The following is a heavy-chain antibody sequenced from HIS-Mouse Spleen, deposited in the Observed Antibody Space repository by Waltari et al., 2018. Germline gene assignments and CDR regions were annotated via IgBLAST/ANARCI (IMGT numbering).Heavy chain of an antibody. V-gene: IGHV4-39*07. J-gene: IGHJ2*01. CDR2: IYYSGST. D-gene: IGHD6-13*01. CDR3: AREIPYSSSWYDWYFDL. Sequence: QLQLQESGPGLVKPSETLSLTCTVSGGSISSSSYYWGWIRQPPGKGLEWIGSIYYSGSTYYNPALKMRVTISVDTSKHQFSLKLSSVTAADTAVYYCAREIPYSSSWYDWYFDLWGRGTLVTVSS. CDR1: GGSISSSSYY.